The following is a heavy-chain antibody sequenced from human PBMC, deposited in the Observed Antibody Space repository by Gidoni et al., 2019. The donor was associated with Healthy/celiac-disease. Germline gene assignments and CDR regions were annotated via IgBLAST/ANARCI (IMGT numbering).Heavy chain of an antibody. V-gene: IGHV3-74*01. CDR3: ARQHYYDRSGYYPPRAFDI. Sequence: EVQLVESGGGLVQPGGSLRLSCAASGFTFSNYWMHWVRQAPGKGLVWVSRINSDGSSTSYADSVKGRFSISRDNAKNTLYVQMNSLRAEDTAVYYCARQHYYDRSGYYPPRAFDIWGQGTMVTVSS. CDR2: INSDGSST. D-gene: IGHD3-22*01. J-gene: IGHJ3*02. CDR1: GFTFSNYW.